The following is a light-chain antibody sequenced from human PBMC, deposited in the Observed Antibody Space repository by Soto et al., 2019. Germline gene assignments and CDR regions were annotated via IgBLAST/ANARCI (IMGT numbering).Light chain of an antibody. CDR2: GAS. Sequence: EIVLTQSPGTLSLSPGERATLSCRASQGVSSGYLAWYQQSPGQAPRLLIYGASSRATGIPDRFSGSGYRTAFTLTISRLEPEDFAVYYCQQYGSSPRTFGQWTKVEIK. J-gene: IGKJ1*01. CDR1: QGVSSGY. V-gene: IGKV3-20*01. CDR3: QQYGSSPRT.